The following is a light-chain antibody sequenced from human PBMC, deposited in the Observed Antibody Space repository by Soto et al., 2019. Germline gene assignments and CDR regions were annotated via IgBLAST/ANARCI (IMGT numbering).Light chain of an antibody. J-gene: IGKJ3*01. Sequence: DIQMTQSPSSLSASLGDRVTITCQASQHSSTYLNWFQQKTGKAPELLIYDASNLVPGVPSRFSGSGSGTDFTFTISSLQPEDIATYYCKQYDDLPPTFGPGTKVDIK. CDR2: DAS. V-gene: IGKV1-33*01. CDR1: QHSSTY. CDR3: KQYDDLPPT.